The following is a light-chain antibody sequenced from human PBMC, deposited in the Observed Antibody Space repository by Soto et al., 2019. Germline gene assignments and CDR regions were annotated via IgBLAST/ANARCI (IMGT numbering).Light chain of an antibody. CDR3: QAWDSSTGV. Sequence: SYELTQPPSVSVSPGQTASITCSGDRLGEKYVYWYQQKPGQSPLLVIYQDTYRASGIPVRISASKSGNTGALTISGTQAMDEADYYCQAWDSSTGVFGGGTKVTVL. CDR1: RLGEKY. CDR2: QDT. J-gene: IGLJ3*02. V-gene: IGLV3-1*01.